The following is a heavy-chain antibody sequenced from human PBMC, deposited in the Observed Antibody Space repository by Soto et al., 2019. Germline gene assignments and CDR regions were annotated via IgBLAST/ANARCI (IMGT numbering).Heavy chain of an antibody. Sequence: SPTLSLTCAISGDSVSSNSAAWNWIRQSPSRGLEWLGRTYYRSKWYNDYAVSVKSRITINPDTSKNQFSLQLNSVTPEDTAVYYCARRGDIVVVPAAMFDDYIWGSYRSRGAFDIWGQGTMVTVSS. V-gene: IGHV6-1*01. CDR1: GDSVSSNSAA. CDR2: TYYRSKWYN. D-gene: IGHD2-2*01. J-gene: IGHJ3*02. CDR3: ARRGDIVVVPAAMFDDYIWGSYRSRGAFDI.